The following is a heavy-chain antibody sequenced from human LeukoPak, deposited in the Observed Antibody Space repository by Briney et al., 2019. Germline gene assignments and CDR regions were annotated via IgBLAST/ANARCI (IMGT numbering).Heavy chain of an antibody. D-gene: IGHD5-24*01. Sequence: GGSLRLSCAASGFTFSSYAMHWVRQAPGKGLEWVAVISYDGSNKYYADSVKGRFTISRDNPKNTLYLQMNSLGAEDTAVYYCARPEGYDAFDIWGQGTMVTVSS. CDR1: GFTFSSYA. CDR3: ARPEGYDAFDI. CDR2: ISYDGSNK. J-gene: IGHJ3*02. V-gene: IGHV3-30-3*01.